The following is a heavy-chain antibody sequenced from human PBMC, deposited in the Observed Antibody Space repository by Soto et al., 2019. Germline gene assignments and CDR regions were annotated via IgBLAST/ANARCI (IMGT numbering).Heavy chain of an antibody. D-gene: IGHD6-6*01. CDR1: GFTFSDHY. CDR2: TRNKANSYTT. CDR3: ARGGRDSSSSDAFDI. J-gene: IGHJ3*02. V-gene: IGHV3-72*01. Sequence: GGSLRLSCAASGFTFSDHYMDWVRQAPGKGLEWVGRTRNKANSYTTEYAASVKGRFTISRDDSKNSLYLQMNSLKTEDTAVYYCARGGRDSSSSDAFDIWGQGTMVTVSS.